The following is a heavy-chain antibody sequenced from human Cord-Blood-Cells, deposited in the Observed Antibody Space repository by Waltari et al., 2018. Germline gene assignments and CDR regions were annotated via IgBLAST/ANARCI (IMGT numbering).Heavy chain of an antibody. CDR3: ARDNSLELRLHDAFDI. J-gene: IGHJ3*02. Sequence: QVQLVQSGAEVKKPGASVKVSCKASGYTFTSYGIRRVRQAPGQGLEWMGWISAYNGNTNYAQKLQGRVTMTTDTSTSTAYMELRSLRSDDTAVYYCARDNSLELRLHDAFDIWGQGTMVTVSS. CDR1: GYTFTSYG. CDR2: ISAYNGNT. D-gene: IGHD1-7*01. V-gene: IGHV1-18*04.